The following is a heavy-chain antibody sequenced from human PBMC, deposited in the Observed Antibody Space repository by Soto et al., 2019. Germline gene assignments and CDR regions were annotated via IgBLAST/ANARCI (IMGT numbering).Heavy chain of an antibody. V-gene: IGHV4-59*01. CDR3: ARGYDYSNEDWFDP. CDR1: GGSISSYY. D-gene: IGHD4-4*01. J-gene: IGHJ5*02. CDR2: IYYSGST. Sequence: PSETLSLTCTVSGGSISSYYWSWIRQPPGKGLEWIGYIYYSGSTNYNPSLKSRVTISVDTSKNQFSLKLSSVTAADTAVYYCARGYDYSNEDWFDPWGQGTLVTVSS.